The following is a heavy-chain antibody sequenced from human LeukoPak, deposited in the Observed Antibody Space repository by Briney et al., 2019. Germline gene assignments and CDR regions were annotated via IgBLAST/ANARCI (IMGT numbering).Heavy chain of an antibody. V-gene: IGHV3-30*04. D-gene: IGHD4-17*01. Sequence: GGSLRLSCAASGFTFSVYAMHWVRQAPGKGLEWVAVISYDDRNKFYADPVKGRFTISRDISRKTLYLQMNSLRPEDTAVYYCTRDTVTTSYYFDYWGQGTLVTVSS. CDR3: TRDTVTTSYYFDY. CDR2: ISYDDRNK. J-gene: IGHJ4*02. CDR1: GFTFSVYA.